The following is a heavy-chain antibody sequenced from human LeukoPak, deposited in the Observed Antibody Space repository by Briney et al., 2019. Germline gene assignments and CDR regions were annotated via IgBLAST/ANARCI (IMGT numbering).Heavy chain of an antibody. CDR1: GFTFSSYS. J-gene: IGHJ4*02. CDR2: ISSSSSYI. Sequence: GSLRLSCAASGFTFSSYSMNWVRQAPGKGLEWVSSISSSSSYIYYADSVKGRFTISRDNAKNSLYLQMNSLRAEDTAVYYCARDLFSSGWFAYFDYGGQGTLVTVS. D-gene: IGHD6-19*01. V-gene: IGHV3-21*01. CDR3: ARDLFSSGWFAYFDY.